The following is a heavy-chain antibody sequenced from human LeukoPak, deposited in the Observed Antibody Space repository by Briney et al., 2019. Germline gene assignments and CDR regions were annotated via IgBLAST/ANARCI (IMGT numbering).Heavy chain of an antibody. D-gene: IGHD2-2*01. J-gene: IGHJ4*02. CDR3: ARDAPNCSSTSCFFYYFDY. Sequence: EASVKVSCKASGGTFSSYAISWVRQAPGQGLEWMGRIIPILGIANYAQEFQGRVTITADKSTSTAYMELSSLRSEDTAVYYCARDAPNCSSTSCFFYYFDYWGQGTLVTVSS. V-gene: IGHV1-69*04. CDR1: GGTFSSYA. CDR2: IIPILGIA.